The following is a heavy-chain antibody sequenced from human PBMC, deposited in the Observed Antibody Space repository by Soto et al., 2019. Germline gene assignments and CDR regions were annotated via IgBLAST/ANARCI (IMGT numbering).Heavy chain of an antibody. J-gene: IGHJ4*01. D-gene: IGHD1-26*01. CDR2: TYYRSKWYY. CDR1: GDSVSSNSSG. Sequence: SQTLSLTFVITGDSVSSNSSGWSCVSQSPSRGLEWLGRTYYRSKWYYEYAVSVRGRITINPDTSKNQYSLQLNSVTPEDTAVYFCARGEQYSGSIFDYWGQGTLVTVSS. CDR3: ARGEQYSGSIFDY. V-gene: IGHV6-1*01.